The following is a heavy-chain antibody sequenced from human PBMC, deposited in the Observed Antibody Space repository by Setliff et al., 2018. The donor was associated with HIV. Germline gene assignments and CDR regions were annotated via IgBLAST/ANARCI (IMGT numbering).Heavy chain of an antibody. CDR3: AKDSGGYDSSGYYPHPDAFDI. Sequence: GGSLRLSCAASGFTFSGYSINWVRQAPGKGLEWVSSISSSSIYIFYADSVKGRFTISRDNSKNLLYLQMNGLRAEDTAVYYCAKDSGGYDSSGYYPHPDAFDIWGQGTMVTVSS. CDR2: ISSSSIYI. J-gene: IGHJ3*02. V-gene: IGHV3-21*01. CDR1: GFTFSGYS. D-gene: IGHD3-22*01.